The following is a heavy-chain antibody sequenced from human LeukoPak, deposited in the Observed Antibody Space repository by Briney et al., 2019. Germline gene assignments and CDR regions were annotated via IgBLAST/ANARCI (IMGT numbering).Heavy chain of an antibody. V-gene: IGHV4-30-4*08. Sequence: PSETLSLTCTVSGGSISGGVYYWSWIRQPPGKGLEWIGYIYYSGSTYYNPSLKSRVTISVDTSKNQFSLKLSSVTAADTAVYYCARDGYSSSWGGIDYWGQGTLVTVSS. CDR2: IYYSGST. CDR1: GGSISGGVYY. CDR3: ARDGYSSSWGGIDY. J-gene: IGHJ4*02. D-gene: IGHD6-13*01.